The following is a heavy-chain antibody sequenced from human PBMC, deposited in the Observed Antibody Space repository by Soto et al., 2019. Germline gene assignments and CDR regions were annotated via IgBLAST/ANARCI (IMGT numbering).Heavy chain of an antibody. J-gene: IGHJ5*02. CDR2: TFHNGDI. D-gene: IGHD1-26*01. V-gene: IGHV4-59*01. CDR3: ARDPSGHPPLYRFDP. CDR1: GGSLIGFY. Sequence: PSETLSLTCTVSGGSLIGFYWKLIRQPPGKGLEWIGYTFHNGDINYNPSRKSRVTISVDTSKNQFSLNLSSVTAADTAVYYCARDPSGHPPLYRFDPWGQGTLVTVSS.